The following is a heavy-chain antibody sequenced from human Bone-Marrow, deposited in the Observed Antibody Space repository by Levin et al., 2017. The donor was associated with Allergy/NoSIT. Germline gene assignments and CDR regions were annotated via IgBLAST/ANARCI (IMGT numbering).Heavy chain of an antibody. CDR1: GFTVSNNY. D-gene: IGHD6-19*01. Sequence: GESLKISCAASGFTVSNNYVTWVRQAPGKGLEWVSLIYSGGSTYYADSVKASFTISRDNSKNTVYLQMNSLRAEDTAVYYCARDRGGERSGWYYWGQGTLVTVSS. CDR3: ARDRGGERSGWYY. V-gene: IGHV3-66*01. CDR2: IYSGGST. J-gene: IGHJ4*02.